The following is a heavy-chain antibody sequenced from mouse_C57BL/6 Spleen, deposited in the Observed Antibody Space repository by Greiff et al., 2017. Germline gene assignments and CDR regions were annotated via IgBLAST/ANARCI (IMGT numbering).Heavy chain of an antibody. V-gene: IGHV5-16*01. CDR2: INYDGSST. J-gene: IGHJ1*01. CDR1: GFTFSDYY. Sequence: EVMLVESEGGLVQPGSSMKLSCTASGFTFSDYYMAWVRQVPEKGLEWVANINYDGSSTYYLDSLKSRFIISRDNAKNILYLQMSSLKSEDTATYYCARALYYGNYWYFDVWGAGTTVTVSS. D-gene: IGHD2-1*01. CDR3: ARALYYGNYWYFDV.